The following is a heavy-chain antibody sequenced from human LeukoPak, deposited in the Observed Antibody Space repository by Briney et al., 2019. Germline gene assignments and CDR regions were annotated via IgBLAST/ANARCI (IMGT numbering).Heavy chain of an antibody. CDR1: GGSISSHY. CDR3: ATDFIAAAGDYYYYMDV. V-gene: IGHV4-59*11. D-gene: IGHD6-13*01. Sequence: SETLSLTCTVSGGSISSHYWSWIRQPPGKGLEWIGYIYYSGSTNYNPSLKSRVTISVVTSKNQFSLKLSSVTAADTAVYYCATDFIAAAGDYYYYMDVWGKGTTVTVSS. CDR2: IYYSGST. J-gene: IGHJ6*03.